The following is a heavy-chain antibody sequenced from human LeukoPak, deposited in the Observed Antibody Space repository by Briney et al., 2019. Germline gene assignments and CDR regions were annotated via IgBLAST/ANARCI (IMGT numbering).Heavy chain of an antibody. V-gene: IGHV2-5*02. J-gene: IGHJ3*02. CDR1: GFSLSTSGVG. CDR3: AHRAVFRPPDAFDI. CDR2: IYWDDDK. D-gene: IGHD3-10*01. Sequence: SGPTLVKPTQTLTLTCTFSGFSLSTSGVGVGWIRQPPGKALEWLALIYWDDDKRYSPSLKSRPTITKDTSKNQVVLTMTNMDPVDTATYYCAHRAVFRPPDAFDIWGQGTMVTVSS.